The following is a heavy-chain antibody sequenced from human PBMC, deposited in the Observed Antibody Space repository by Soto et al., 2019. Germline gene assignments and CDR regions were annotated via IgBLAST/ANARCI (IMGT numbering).Heavy chain of an antibody. CDR1: GLTFDDSA. D-gene: IGHD3-10*01. CDR2: LNWKSNSI. J-gene: IGHJ5*02. Sequence: EVQLVESGGGLVQPGRSLRLSCAASGLTFDDSAMHWVRQAPGKGLEWVSGLNWKSNSIGYADSVKGRFTISRDNAKNSLYLQMNSLRAEDTALYYCARGVYGSGTLGWFDPWGQGTLVTVSS. V-gene: IGHV3-9*01. CDR3: ARGVYGSGTLGWFDP.